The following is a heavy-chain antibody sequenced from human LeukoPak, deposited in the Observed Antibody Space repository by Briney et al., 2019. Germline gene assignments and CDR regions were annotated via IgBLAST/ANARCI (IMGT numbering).Heavy chain of an antibody. V-gene: IGHV1-18*01. J-gene: IGHJ5*02. D-gene: IGHD3-3*01. CDR3: ARDTIFGVVRGNWFDP. CDR2: ISAYNGNT. CDR1: GYTFTSYG. Sequence: ASVKVSCKASGYTFTSYGISWVRQAPGQGLEWMGRISAYNGNTNYAQKLQGRVTMTTDTSTSTAYMELRSLRSDDTAVYYCARDTIFGVVRGNWFDPWGQGTLVTVSS.